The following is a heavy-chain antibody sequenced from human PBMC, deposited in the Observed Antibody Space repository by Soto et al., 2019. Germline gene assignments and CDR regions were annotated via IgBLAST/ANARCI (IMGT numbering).Heavy chain of an antibody. CDR3: ARAATVVTPADY. V-gene: IGHV1-69*13. CDR1: GYTFTTYS. Sequence: ASVKVSCKASGYTFTTYSIHWVRQAPGQGLEWMGGIIPIFGTANYAQKFQGRVTITADESTSTAYMELSSLRSEDTAVYYCARAATVVTPADYWGQGTLVTSPQ. D-gene: IGHD4-17*01. J-gene: IGHJ4*02. CDR2: IIPIFGTA.